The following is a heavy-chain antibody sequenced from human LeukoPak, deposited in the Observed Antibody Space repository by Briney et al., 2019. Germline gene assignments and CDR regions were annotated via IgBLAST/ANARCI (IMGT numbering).Heavy chain of an antibody. CDR2: IYPGDSDT. CDR3: ARHRIEYGLAGWYYYYGMDV. Sequence: GESLQISCKGSGYSFTSYWIGWVRQMPGKGLEWMGIIYPGDSDTRYSPSFQGQVTISADKSISTAYLQWSSLKASDTAMYYCARHRIEYGLAGWYYYYGMDVWGQGTTVTVSS. CDR1: GYSFTSYW. D-gene: IGHD2/OR15-2a*01. V-gene: IGHV5-51*01. J-gene: IGHJ6*02.